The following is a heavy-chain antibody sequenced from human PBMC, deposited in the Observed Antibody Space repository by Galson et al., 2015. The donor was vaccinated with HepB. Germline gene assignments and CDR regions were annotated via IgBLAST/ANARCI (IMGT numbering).Heavy chain of an antibody. CDR2: IDTGGDP. CDR1: GFTFSSYD. V-gene: IGHV3-13*05. D-gene: IGHD3-3*01. CDR3: ARADKTYDFWSGYSAYQHYMDV. J-gene: IGHJ6*03. Sequence: SLRLSCAASGFTFSSYDMHWVRQSPGKGLEWVSVIDTGGDPYYSDSVQGRFTISRDNDKNSFYLQMNSLRAGDTAVYYCARADKTYDFWSGYSAYQHYMDVWGKGTTVTVSS.